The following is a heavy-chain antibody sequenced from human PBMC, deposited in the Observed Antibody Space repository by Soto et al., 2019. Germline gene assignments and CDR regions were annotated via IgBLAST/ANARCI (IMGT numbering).Heavy chain of an antibody. CDR3: ARNGGYCSSASCFANWFDP. Sequence: LSLTCSVSGGSISSTSYYWGWIRQPPGKGLEWIGSIYYTGSTYYNPSLKSRVTISVDASKNQFSLKLSSVTATDTAVYYCARNGGYCSSASCFANWFDPWGQGTMVTVYS. CDR2: IYYTGST. CDR1: GGSISSTSYY. D-gene: IGHD2-2*01. V-gene: IGHV4-39*01. J-gene: IGHJ5*02.